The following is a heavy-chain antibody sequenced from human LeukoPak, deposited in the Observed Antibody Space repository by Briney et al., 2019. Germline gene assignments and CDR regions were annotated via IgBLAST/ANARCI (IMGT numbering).Heavy chain of an antibody. V-gene: IGHV4-34*01. CDR2: INHSGNT. Sequence: SETLSLTCGVHGGPFSGYHWSWIRQSPEKGLEWIGEINHSGNTNYNPSLKSRVTISVDTSKNQFSLKLSSVTAADTAVYYCARDVGYDILTGYYGFDYWGQGTLVTVSS. D-gene: IGHD3-9*01. CDR1: GGPFSGYH. CDR3: ARDVGYDILTGYYGFDY. J-gene: IGHJ4*02.